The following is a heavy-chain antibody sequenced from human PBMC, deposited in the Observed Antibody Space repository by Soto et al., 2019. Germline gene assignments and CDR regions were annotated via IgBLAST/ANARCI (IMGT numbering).Heavy chain of an antibody. V-gene: IGHV4-39*01. J-gene: IGHJ5*02. D-gene: IGHD2-15*01. Sequence: QLQLQESGPGLVKPSETLSLTCTVSGGSISSSSYYWGWIRQPPGKGLEWIGSIYYSGSTYYNPSLKSRVTISVDTSKNQFSLTLSSVTAADTAVYYCARVIVVVVAATPGLYNWFDPWGQGTLVTVSS. CDR2: IYYSGST. CDR3: ARVIVVVVAATPGLYNWFDP. CDR1: GGSISSSSYY.